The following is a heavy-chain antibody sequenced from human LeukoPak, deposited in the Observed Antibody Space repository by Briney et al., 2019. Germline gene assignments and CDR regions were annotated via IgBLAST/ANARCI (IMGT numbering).Heavy chain of an antibody. CDR3: ARAGVPWFGELLSFDY. J-gene: IGHJ4*02. Sequence: ASVKVSRKASGYTFTSYGISWVRQAPGQGLEWMGWISAYNGNTNYAQKLQGRVTMTTDTSTSTAYMELRSLRSDDTAVYYCARAGVPWFGELLSFDYWGQGTLVTVSS. CDR2: ISAYNGNT. D-gene: IGHD3-10*01. V-gene: IGHV1-18*01. CDR1: GYTFTSYG.